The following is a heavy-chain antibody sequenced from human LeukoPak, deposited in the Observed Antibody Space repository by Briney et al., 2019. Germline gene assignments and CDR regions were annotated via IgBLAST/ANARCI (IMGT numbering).Heavy chain of an antibody. D-gene: IGHD2-2*01. CDR2: INHSGST. V-gene: IGHV4-34*01. CDR3: AREGLRGYCSSTSCPDAFDI. J-gene: IGHJ3*02. CDR1: GGSFSGYY. Sequence: PSETLSLTCAVYGGSFSGYYWSWIRQPPGKGLEWIGEINHSGSTNYNPSFKSRVTISVDTSKNQFSLKLSSVTAADTAAYYCAREGLRGYCSSTSCPDAFDIWGQGTMVTVSS.